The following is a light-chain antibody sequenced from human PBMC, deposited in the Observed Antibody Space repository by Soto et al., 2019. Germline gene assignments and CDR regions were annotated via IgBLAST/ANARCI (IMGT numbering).Light chain of an antibody. CDR2: EVS. V-gene: IGLV2-8*01. Sequence: QSVLTQPPSASGSPRQSVTISCTGSSSDVGANNYVSWYQQHPGKAPKLMIYEVSKRPSGVPDRFSGSKSGNTASLTVSGLQAEDEADYYCSSFAGSKVFGGGTKLTVL. J-gene: IGLJ2*01. CDR3: SSFAGSKV. CDR1: SSDVGANNY.